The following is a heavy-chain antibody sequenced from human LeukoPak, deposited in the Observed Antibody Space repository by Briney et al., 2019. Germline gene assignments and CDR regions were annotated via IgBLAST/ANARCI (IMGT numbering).Heavy chain of an antibody. CDR3: ARGHLYYDSSGYYYGSWYYYYGMDV. CDR2: MNPNSSNT. V-gene: IGHV1-8*01. J-gene: IGHJ6*02. D-gene: IGHD3-22*01. Sequence: ASVKVSCKASGYTFTSYDINWVRQATGQGLEWMGWMNPNSSNTGYAQKFQGRVTMTRNTSISTAYMELSSLRSEDTAVYYCARGHLYYDSSGYYYGSWYYYYGMDVWGQGTTVTVSS. CDR1: GYTFTSYD.